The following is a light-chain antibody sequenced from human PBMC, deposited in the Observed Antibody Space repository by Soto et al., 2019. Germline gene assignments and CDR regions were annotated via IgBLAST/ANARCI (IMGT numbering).Light chain of an antibody. J-gene: IGKJ5*01. Sequence: DIQLTKSPSFLSASVGDRVTITCRASQDISSFLAWYQQTPGKAPNILIYGASTLQTGVPSRLSGSGAGAEFTLTISSMQPEDFATYYCQQLNSYPHFGQGTRLEIK. V-gene: IGKV1-9*01. CDR1: QDISSF. CDR2: GAS. CDR3: QQLNSYPH.